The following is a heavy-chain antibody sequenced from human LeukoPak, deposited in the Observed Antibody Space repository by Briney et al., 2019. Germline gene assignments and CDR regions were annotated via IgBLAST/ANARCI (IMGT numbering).Heavy chain of an antibody. CDR1: GYTFTSYG. CDR2: ISAYNGNT. CDR3: ARDPKIDPYYYYYYMDV. J-gene: IGHJ6*03. Sequence: ASVKVSCKASGYTFTSYGISWVRQAPGQGLEWMGWISAYNGNTNYAQKLQGRVTMTTDTSTSTAYMELRSLRSDDTAVYYCARDPKIDPYYYYYYMDVWGKGTTVTVSS. D-gene: IGHD2/OR15-2a*01. V-gene: IGHV1-18*01.